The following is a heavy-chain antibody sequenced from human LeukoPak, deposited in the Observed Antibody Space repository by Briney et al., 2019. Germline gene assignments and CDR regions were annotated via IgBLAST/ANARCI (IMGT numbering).Heavy chain of an antibody. D-gene: IGHD3-22*01. Sequence: ASEKVSCKASGGTFSSYAISWVRQAPGQGLEWMGGIIPIFGTANYAQKFQGRVTITADESTSTAYMELSSLRSEDTAVYYCARAPDYYDSSGYYFDYWGQGTLVTVSS. CDR2: IIPIFGTA. CDR1: GGTFSSYA. J-gene: IGHJ4*02. V-gene: IGHV1-69*13. CDR3: ARAPDYYDSSGYYFDY.